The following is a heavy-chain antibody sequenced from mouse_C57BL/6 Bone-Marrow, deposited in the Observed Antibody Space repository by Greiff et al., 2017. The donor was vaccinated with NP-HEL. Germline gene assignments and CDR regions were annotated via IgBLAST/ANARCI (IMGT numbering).Heavy chain of an antibody. CDR1: GFTFSDYG. D-gene: IGHD1-1*01. CDR2: ISSGSSTI. J-gene: IGHJ1*03. V-gene: IGHV5-17*01. CDR3: ARLDYDSSRYFDV. Sequence: EVQLVESGGGLVKPGGSLKLSCAASGFTFSDYGMHWVRQAPEKGLEWVAYISSGSSTIYYADTVKGRFTISRANAKNTLFLQMTSLRSEDTAMYYCARLDYDSSRYFDVWGTGTTVTVSS.